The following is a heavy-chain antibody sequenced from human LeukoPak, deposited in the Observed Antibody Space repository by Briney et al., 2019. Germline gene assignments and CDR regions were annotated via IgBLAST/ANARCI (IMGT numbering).Heavy chain of an antibody. D-gene: IGHD2-8*01. CDR2: IYTSGST. J-gene: IGHJ5*02. CDR1: GVSIGSYY. CDR3: ARVEYCTNGVCIDNWFDP. V-gene: IGHV4-4*07. Sequence: PSETLSLTCTVSGVSIGSYYWSWLRQAAGKGLEWIGRIYTSGSTNYNPSLKSRVTMSVDTSKNQFSLKLRSVTAADTAVYYCARVEYCTNGVCIDNWFDPWGQGTLVTVSS.